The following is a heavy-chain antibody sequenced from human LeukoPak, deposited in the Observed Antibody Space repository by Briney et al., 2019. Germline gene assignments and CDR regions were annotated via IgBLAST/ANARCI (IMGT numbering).Heavy chain of an antibody. J-gene: IGHJ5*02. D-gene: IGHD6-13*01. V-gene: IGHV3-23*01. CDR3: ARSPAPGNWFDP. CDR2: ISGSGGST. Sequence: PGGSLRLSCAASGFTFSSYAMSWVRQAPGKGLEWVSAISGSGGSTYYAGSVKGRFTISRDNSKNTLYLQMNSLRAEDTAVYYCARSPAPGNWFDPWGQGTLVTVSS. CDR1: GFTFSSYA.